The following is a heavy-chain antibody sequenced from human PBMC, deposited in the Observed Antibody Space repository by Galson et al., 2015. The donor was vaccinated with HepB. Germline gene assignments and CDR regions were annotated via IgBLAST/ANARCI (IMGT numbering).Heavy chain of an antibody. CDR1: GYTFRENA. Sequence: SVKVSCKASGYTFRENAIRWFQQAPGQGLQFMGWMNTDTGDPTYAQGFTGRFVFSLDTSVSTVYLQINNLKAEDTAFYYCTRGNYGTPDYWGQGTLVTVSS. D-gene: IGHD1-1*01. CDR2: MNTDTGDP. V-gene: IGHV7-4-1*02. CDR3: TRGNYGTPDY. J-gene: IGHJ4*02.